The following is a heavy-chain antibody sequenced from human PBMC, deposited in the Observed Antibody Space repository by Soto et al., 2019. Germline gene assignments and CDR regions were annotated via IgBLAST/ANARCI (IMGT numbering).Heavy chain of an antibody. V-gene: IGHV4-30-2*01. CDR2: IYHSGST. J-gene: IGHJ3*02. CDR1: GGSISSGGYS. Sequence: QLQLQESGSGLVKPSQTLSLTCAVSGGSISSGGYSWSWIRQPPGKGLEWIGYIYHSGSTYYNPSLKSRVTISVDRSKNQFSLKLSSVTAADTAVYYCARVGMGYCSSTSCTPSDDAFDIWGQGTMVTVSS. D-gene: IGHD2-2*01. CDR3: ARVGMGYCSSTSCTPSDDAFDI.